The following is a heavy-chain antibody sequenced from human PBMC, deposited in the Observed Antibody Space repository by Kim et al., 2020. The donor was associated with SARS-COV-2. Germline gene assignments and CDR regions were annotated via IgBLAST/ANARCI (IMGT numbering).Heavy chain of an antibody. CDR1: RFTFSSYV. D-gene: IGHD2-21*02. Sequence: GGSLRLSCAASRFTFSSYVMSWVRQAPGKGLEWVSGISDSGSSTYYADSVKGWFTISRDNSKNTLYLQMNSLRAEDTAVYYCAKSPPIKGTAASFDCWGQGTLVTVSS. CDR2: ISDSGSST. V-gene: IGHV3-23*01. CDR3: AKSPPIKGTAASFDC. J-gene: IGHJ4*02.